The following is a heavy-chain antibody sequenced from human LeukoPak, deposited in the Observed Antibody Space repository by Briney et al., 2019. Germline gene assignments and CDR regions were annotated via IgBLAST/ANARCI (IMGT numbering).Heavy chain of an antibody. CDR1: GYTFTNYG. CDR3: ARASVAAAGDY. J-gene: IGHJ4*02. V-gene: IGHV1-18*01. Sequence: GASVKVSCKASGYTFTNYGVSWVRQAPGQGLEWMGWISAYNGDTNYAQRLQGRVTMTTDTSTSTAYMELRSLRFDDTAVYYCARASVAAAGDYWGQGTLVTVSS. D-gene: IGHD6-13*01. CDR2: ISAYNGDT.